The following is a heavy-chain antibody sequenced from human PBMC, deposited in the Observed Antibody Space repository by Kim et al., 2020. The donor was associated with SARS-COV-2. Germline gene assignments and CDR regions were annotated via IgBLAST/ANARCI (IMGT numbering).Heavy chain of an antibody. CDR1: GFTFSASP. Sequence: GGSLRLSCAASGFTFSASPMHWVRQSSGEGLEWVARITSKAQSYATAYAPSLGGSFTIDKNDTAHMLYLHMNSLKIEDMYVYFCTRQAVYGDYEVGFWG. CDR3: TRQAVYGDYEVGF. D-gene: IGHD4-17*01. V-gene: IGHV3-73*01. CDR2: ITSKAQSYAT. J-gene: IGHJ6*03.